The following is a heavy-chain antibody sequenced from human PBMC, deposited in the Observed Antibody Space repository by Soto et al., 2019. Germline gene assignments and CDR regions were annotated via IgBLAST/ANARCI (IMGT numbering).Heavy chain of an antibody. D-gene: IGHD3-10*01. Sequence: QVQLVESGGGVVQPGRSLRLSCAASGFTFRSYGMHCVRQAPGKGLEWVAVISYDGSNKYYADSVKGRFTISRDNSKNTLYLQMNSLGAEDTAVYYCAKDRYGSGSYYTGGTFDYWGQGTLVTVSS. CDR3: AKDRYGSGSYYTGGTFDY. V-gene: IGHV3-30*18. J-gene: IGHJ4*02. CDR2: ISYDGSNK. CDR1: GFTFRSYG.